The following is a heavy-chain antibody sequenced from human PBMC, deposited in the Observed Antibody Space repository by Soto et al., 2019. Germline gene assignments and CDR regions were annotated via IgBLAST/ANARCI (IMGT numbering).Heavy chain of an antibody. Sequence: SETLSLTCAVYGGSFSGYYWSWIRQPPGKGLEWIGEINHSGSTNYNPSLKSRVTISVDTSKNQFSLKLSSVTAADTAVYYCARAASYGAKGHWFDPWGQGTLVTVSS. CDR2: INHSGST. V-gene: IGHV4-34*01. CDR1: GGSFSGYY. D-gene: IGHD4-17*01. CDR3: ARAASYGAKGHWFDP. J-gene: IGHJ5*02.